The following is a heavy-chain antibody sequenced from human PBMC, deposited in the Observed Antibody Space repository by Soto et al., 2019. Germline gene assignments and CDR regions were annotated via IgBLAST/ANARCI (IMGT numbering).Heavy chain of an antibody. J-gene: IGHJ4*01. CDR2: INTVATII. CDR3: ATDDVRGLRY. Sequence: GGSPRLSCAVSGIPFNNYWMHWIRQAPGKGLVWVSHINTVATIINYGDSVKGRFTISRDNAENTLYLQMNSLGVEDTATYYCATDDVRGLRYLGPGTLVTVSS. D-gene: IGHD3-16*01. V-gene: IGHV3-74*01. CDR1: GIPFNNYW.